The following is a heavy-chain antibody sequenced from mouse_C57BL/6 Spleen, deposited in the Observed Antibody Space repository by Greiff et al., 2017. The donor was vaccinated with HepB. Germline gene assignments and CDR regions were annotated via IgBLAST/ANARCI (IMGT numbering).Heavy chain of an antibody. CDR2: IDPSDSET. CDR1: GYTFTSYW. V-gene: IGHV1-52*01. CDR3: ARSYYYGSLDV. J-gene: IGHJ1*03. D-gene: IGHD1-1*01. Sequence: VQLQQSGAELVRPGSSVKLSCKASGYTFTSYWMHWVKQRPIQGLEWIGNIDPSDSETHYNQKFKDKATLTVDKSSSTAYMQLSSLTSEDSAVYYCARSYYYGSLDVWGTGTTVTVSS.